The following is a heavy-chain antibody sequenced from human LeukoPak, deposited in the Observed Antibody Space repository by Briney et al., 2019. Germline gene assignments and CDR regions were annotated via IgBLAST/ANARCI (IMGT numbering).Heavy chain of an antibody. J-gene: IGHJ4*02. CDR1: GFTVSSNY. V-gene: IGHV3-53*01. Sequence: GGSLRLSCAAFGFTVSSNYMSWVRQAPGKGPEWVSVIYSGGSTYYADSVKGRFTISRDNSKNTLYLQMNSLRAEDTAVYYCARATYDSSGYDYWGQGTLVTVSS. D-gene: IGHD3-22*01. CDR2: IYSGGST. CDR3: ARATYDSSGYDY.